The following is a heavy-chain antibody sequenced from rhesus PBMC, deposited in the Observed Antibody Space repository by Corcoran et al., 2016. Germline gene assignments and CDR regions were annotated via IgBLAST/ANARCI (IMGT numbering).Heavy chain of an antibody. CDR3: AKGGWGDLFDY. CDR2: FDPRDSDA. Sequence: EVQLVQSGAEVKRPGESLKISCKTSGYSFTSYWISRERQMPGKGLEWMGAFDPRDSDARYNPAFRGQGTISAEKSISTAYLQWSRLKASDTATYYCAKGGWGDLFDYWGQGVLVTVSS. J-gene: IGHJ4*01. V-gene: IGHV5-20*01. D-gene: IGHD3-34*01. CDR1: GYSFTSYW.